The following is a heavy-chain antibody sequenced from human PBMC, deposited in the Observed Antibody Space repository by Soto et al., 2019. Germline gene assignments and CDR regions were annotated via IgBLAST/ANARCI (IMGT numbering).Heavy chain of an antibody. D-gene: IGHD5-18*01. V-gene: IGHV4-30-4*01. CDR3: ASNSYGHTFYDY. Sequence: SETLSLTCTVSGGSISSGDYYWSWIRQPPGKGLEWIGYIYYSGSTYYNPSLKSRVTISVDTSKNQFSLKLSSVTAADTAVYYCASNSYGHTFYDYWGQGTLVTVS. CDR2: IYYSGST. J-gene: IGHJ4*02. CDR1: GGSISSGDYY.